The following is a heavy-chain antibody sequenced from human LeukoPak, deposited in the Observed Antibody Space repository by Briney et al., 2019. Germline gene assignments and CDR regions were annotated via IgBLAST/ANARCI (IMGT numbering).Heavy chain of an antibody. J-gene: IGHJ4*02. D-gene: IGHD4-17*01. Sequence: SETLSLTCAVSGYSISSGYYWGWIRQPPGKGLEWIGSIYHSGSTYYNPSLKSRVTISVDTSKNQFSLKLSSVTAADTAVYYCARHEYGDCLDYWGQGTLVTVSS. CDR2: IYHSGST. V-gene: IGHV4-38-2*01. CDR1: GYSISSGYY. CDR3: ARHEYGDCLDY.